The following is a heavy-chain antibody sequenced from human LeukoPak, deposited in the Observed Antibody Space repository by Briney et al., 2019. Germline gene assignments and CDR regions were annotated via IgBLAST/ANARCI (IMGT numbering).Heavy chain of an antibody. V-gene: IGHV3-9*03. CDR2: ISWNSGSI. J-gene: IGHJ4*02. D-gene: IGHD6-13*01. CDR1: GFTFDDYA. CDR3: AKEGAAGYYFDY. Sequence: GGSLRLSCAASGFTFDDYAMHWVRQAPGKGLERVSGISWNSGSIGYADSVKGRFTISRDNAKNSLYLQMNSLRAEDMALYYCAKEGAAGYYFDYWGQGTLVTVSS.